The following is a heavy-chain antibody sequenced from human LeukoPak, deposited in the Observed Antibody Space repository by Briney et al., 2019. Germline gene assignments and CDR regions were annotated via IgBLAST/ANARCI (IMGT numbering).Heavy chain of an antibody. CDR2: IKQDGSEK. Sequence: GGSLRLSCAASGFTFGTYWMSWVRQAPGKGLEWVANIKQDGSEKDYVDPVKGRFTISRDNAKNSLYLQMNSLRAEDTGVYYCARGDTQSKYRQFDSWGQGSLVIVSS. V-gene: IGHV3-7*04. CDR1: GFTFGTYW. CDR3: ARGDTQSKYRQFDS. J-gene: IGHJ4*02. D-gene: IGHD3-16*02.